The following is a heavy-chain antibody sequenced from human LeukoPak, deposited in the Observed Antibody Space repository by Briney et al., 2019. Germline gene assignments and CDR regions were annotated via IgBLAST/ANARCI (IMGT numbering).Heavy chain of an antibody. J-gene: IGHJ3*02. Sequence: GGSLRLSCAASGFIFSNYGFHWVRQAPGKGLEWVAVIRYDGYLQYRADSVKGRFTVSKDNFKDTLYLHMNGLRPEDSAVYYCSREASEAFDIWGQGSMVTVS. V-gene: IGHV3-30*02. CDR3: SREASEAFDI. CDR2: IRYDGYLQ. CDR1: GFIFSNYG.